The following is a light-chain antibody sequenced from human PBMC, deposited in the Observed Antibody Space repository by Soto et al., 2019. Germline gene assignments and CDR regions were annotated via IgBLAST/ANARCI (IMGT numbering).Light chain of an antibody. CDR1: SSDVGAYKY. CDR2: EVS. J-gene: IGLJ3*02. Sequence: QSALTQPASVCGSPGQSITISCTGSSSDVGAYKYVSWFQQHPGKAPKLIIYEVSNRPSGVSDRFSGSKSGNTASLTISGLQAEDEADYHCSSYTTTTAWVFGGGTKLTVL. CDR3: SSYTTTTAWV. V-gene: IGLV2-14*01.